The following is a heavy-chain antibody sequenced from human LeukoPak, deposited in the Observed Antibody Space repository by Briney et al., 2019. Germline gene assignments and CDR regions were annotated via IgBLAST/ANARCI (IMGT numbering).Heavy chain of an antibody. Sequence: GGSLRLSCAASGFTVSSNYMSWVRQAPGKGLEWVSSFTSRSRSIYYADSVRGRFAISRDNAKNSLYLQMNSLRAEDTAVYYCVRGSPHLASLYYYMDVWGKGTTVPVSS. CDR2: FTSRSRSI. CDR3: VRGSPHLASLYYYMDV. V-gene: IGHV3-21*01. CDR1: GFTVSSNY. J-gene: IGHJ6*03.